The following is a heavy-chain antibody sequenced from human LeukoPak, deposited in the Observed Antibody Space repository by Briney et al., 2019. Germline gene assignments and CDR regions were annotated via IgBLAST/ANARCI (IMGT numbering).Heavy chain of an antibody. D-gene: IGHD3-22*01. CDR3: ARPYYYDSRIDP. V-gene: IGHV4-30-4*01. Sequence: SQTLSLTCTDSGGSISSGDYYWSWIRQPPGKGLEWIGYTYYSGSTYYNPSLKNRVSISVDTSKNQFSLNLSSVTAADTAVYYCARPYYYDSRIDPWGQGTLVTVSS. J-gene: IGHJ5*02. CDR2: TYYSGST. CDR1: GGSISSGDYY.